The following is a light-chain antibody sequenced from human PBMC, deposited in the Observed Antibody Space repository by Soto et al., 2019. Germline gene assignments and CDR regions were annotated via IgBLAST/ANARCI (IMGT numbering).Light chain of an antibody. V-gene: IGKV1-39*01. CDR3: QQSYSTLGLT. Sequence: DIQMTQSPSSLSASVGDRVTITCLASQSISSYLNWYQQKPWKAPKLLIYAASSLQSGVPSRFSGSGSGTDFTLTISSLQPEDFATYYGQQSYSTLGLTFGGGTKVDIK. CDR1: QSISSY. J-gene: IGKJ4*01. CDR2: AAS.